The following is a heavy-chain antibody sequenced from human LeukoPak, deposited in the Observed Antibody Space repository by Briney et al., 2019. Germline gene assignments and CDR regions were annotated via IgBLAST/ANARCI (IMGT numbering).Heavy chain of an antibody. Sequence: SETLSLTCTVSGGSISSYYWSWIRHVPGKGLEWIEEINYTGSTSYNPSLKSRVTISVDTSQNQFFLLLTSVTAADTAVYYCARVAGYLPTRWFDPWGQGTHVTVSS. V-gene: IGHV4-34*01. CDR1: GGSISSYY. D-gene: IGHD6-25*01. CDR2: INYTGST. CDR3: ARVAGYLPTRWFDP. J-gene: IGHJ5*02.